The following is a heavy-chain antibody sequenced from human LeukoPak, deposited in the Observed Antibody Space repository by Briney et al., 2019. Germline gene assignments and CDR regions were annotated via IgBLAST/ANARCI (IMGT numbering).Heavy chain of an antibody. CDR2: INPDGSTI. D-gene: IGHD1-7*01. CDR3: ATAGNYRFDY. J-gene: IGHJ4*02. Sequence: PGGSLRLSCAASGFTFSNYWVHWVRQAPRKGLVWVSRINPDGSTINYADSVKGRFTISRDNAKNTLYLQMNSLRAEDTAVYYCATAGNYRFDYWGQGTLVTVSS. CDR1: GFTFSNYW. V-gene: IGHV3-74*01.